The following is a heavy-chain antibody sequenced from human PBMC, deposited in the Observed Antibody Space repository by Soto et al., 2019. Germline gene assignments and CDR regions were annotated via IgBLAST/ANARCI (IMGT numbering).Heavy chain of an antibody. D-gene: IGHD6-19*01. CDR3: ASPIFSSGWYGAFDY. CDR2: ISYDGSNK. V-gene: IGHV3-30-3*01. J-gene: IGHJ4*02. Sequence: GGSLRLSCAASGFTFSSYAMHWVRQAPGKGLEWVAVISYDGSNKYYADSVKGRFTISRDNSKNTLYLQMNSLRAEDTAVYYCASPIFSSGWYGAFDYWGQGTLVTVSS. CDR1: GFTFSSYA.